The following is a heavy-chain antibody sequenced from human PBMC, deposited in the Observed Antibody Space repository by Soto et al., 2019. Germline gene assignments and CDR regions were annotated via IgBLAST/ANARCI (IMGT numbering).Heavy chain of an antibody. CDR2: ISGSGGST. D-gene: IGHD2-15*01. Sequence: EVQLLESGGGLVQPGGSLRLSCAASGFTFSSYAMSWVRQAPGKGLEWVSAISGSGGSTYYADSVKGRFTISRDNSKNALYLQMNSLRAEDTAVYYCAKGECCSGGSCYYYYGMDVWGQGTTVTVSS. V-gene: IGHV3-23*01. CDR1: GFTFSSYA. J-gene: IGHJ6*02. CDR3: AKGECCSGGSCYYYYGMDV.